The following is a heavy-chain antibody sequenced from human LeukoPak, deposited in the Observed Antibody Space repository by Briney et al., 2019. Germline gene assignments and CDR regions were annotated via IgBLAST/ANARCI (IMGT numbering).Heavy chain of an antibody. CDR1: GFTVSNFA. CDR2: NSGFAATT. Sequence: PGGSLRLSCAASGFTVSNFAMSWVRQAPGEGLEWASANSGFAATTYYADSVRGRFTISRDNSKNMVYLEMRSLRAEDTAVYYCARDPTPLSRGWYVWEAWGPGTLVTVSS. CDR3: ARDPTPLSRGWYVWEA. D-gene: IGHD6-19*01. V-gene: IGHV3-23*01. J-gene: IGHJ5*02.